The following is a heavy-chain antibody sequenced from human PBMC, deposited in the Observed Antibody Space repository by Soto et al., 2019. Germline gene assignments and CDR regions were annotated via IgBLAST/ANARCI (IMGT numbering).Heavy chain of an antibody. J-gene: IGHJ6*02. Sequence: PGGSLRLSCAASGFTFSSYAMHWVRQAPGKGLEWVAVISYDGSNKYYADSVKGRFTISRDNSKNTLYLQMNSLRAEDTAVYYCAKDPGWRYCSSTSCYTYYYGMDVWGQGTTVTVSS. CDR1: GFTFSSYA. CDR3: AKDPGWRYCSSTSCYTYYYGMDV. V-gene: IGHV3-30*04. D-gene: IGHD2-2*02. CDR2: ISYDGSNK.